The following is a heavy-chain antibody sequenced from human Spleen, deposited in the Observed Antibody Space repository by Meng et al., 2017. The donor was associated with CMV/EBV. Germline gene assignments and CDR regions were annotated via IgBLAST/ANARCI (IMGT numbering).Heavy chain of an antibody. CDR1: GFTFSSYS. Sequence: GGSLRLSCAASGFTFSSYSMNWVRQAPGKGLEWVSSISSSSYIYYADSVKGRFTISRDNAKNSLYLQMNSPRAEDTAVYYCARADLLGAFDIWGQGTMVTVSS. CDR3: ARADLLGAFDI. D-gene: IGHD3-16*01. V-gene: IGHV3-21*01. CDR2: ISSSSYI. J-gene: IGHJ3*02.